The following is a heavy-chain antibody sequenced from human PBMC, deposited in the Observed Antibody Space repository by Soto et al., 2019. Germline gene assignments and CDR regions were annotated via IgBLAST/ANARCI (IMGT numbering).Heavy chain of an antibody. V-gene: IGHV3-74*01. J-gene: IGHJ4*02. CDR2: INNDGTGI. Sequence: EVQLVESGGGLVQSGGSLRLSCAASGFTFSNYWMVWVRQAPGKGLVWVSRINNDGTGIRYADSVKGRFTISRDNGKNTMYLQMHSLRVDDTAVYYCATSPSVPGNDWGQGTLVTVSS. CDR1: GFTFSNYW. CDR3: ATSPSVPGND. D-gene: IGHD1-1*01.